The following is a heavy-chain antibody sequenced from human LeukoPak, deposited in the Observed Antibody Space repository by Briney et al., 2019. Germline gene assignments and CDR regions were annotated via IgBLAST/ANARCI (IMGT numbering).Heavy chain of an antibody. J-gene: IGHJ4*02. CDR1: GFIFNSYG. CDR2: ISYDESNE. Sequence: GGSLRLSCAVSGFIFNSYGMHWVRQAPGKGLEWVAVISYDESNEYYGDSVKGRFTISRDNSKNTLYLQMNSLRAEDTAVYYCARGPDSYFDYWGQGTLVTVSS. V-gene: IGHV3-30*03. CDR3: ARGPDSYFDY.